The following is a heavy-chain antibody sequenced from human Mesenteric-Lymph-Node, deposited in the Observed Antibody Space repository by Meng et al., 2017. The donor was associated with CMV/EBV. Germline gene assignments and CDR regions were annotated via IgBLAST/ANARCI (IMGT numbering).Heavy chain of an antibody. CDR3: ARFVDYGGNPGVFDY. CDR1: GGTFTTQI. CDR2: ISAYNGNT. D-gene: IGHD4-23*01. J-gene: IGHJ4*02. Sequence: ASVKVSCKASGGTFTTQIISWVRQAPGQGLEWMGWISAYNGNTNYAQKLQGRVTMTTDTSTSTAYMELRSLRSDDTAVYYCARFVDYGGNPGVFDYWGQGTLVTVSS. V-gene: IGHV1-18*01.